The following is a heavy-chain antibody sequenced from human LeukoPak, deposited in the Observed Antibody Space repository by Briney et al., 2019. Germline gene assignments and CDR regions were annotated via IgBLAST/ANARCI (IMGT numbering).Heavy chain of an antibody. CDR1: GYTFTGYY. D-gene: IGHD3-22*01. CDR3: ARDLSGNGYSDY. Sequence: WASVKVSCKASGYTFTGYYMHWVRQAPGQGLEWMGWINPNSGGTNYAQNFQGRVTMTRDTSISTAYMGLNSLRSDDTAVYYCARDLSGNGYSDYWGQGTLVTVSS. J-gene: IGHJ4*02. V-gene: IGHV1-2*02. CDR2: INPNSGGT.